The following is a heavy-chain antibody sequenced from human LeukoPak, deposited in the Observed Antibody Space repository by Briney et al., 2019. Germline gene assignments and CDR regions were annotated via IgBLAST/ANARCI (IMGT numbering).Heavy chain of an antibody. CDR2: IWYDGSNK. CDR3: VRLRRNSDTSGFYYYYDY. V-gene: IGHV3-33*01. D-gene: IGHD3-22*01. CDR1: GFTFSSYG. Sequence: PGRSLRLSCAASGFTFSSYGMHWVRQAPGKGLEWVAVIWYDGSNKYYADSVKGRFTISRDNSKNTLYLQMNSLRAEDTAVYYCVRLRRNSDTSGFYYYYDYWGQGTLVTVSS. J-gene: IGHJ4*02.